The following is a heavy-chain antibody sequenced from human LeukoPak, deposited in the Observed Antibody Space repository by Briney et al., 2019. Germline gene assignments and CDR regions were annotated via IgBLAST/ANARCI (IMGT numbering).Heavy chain of an antibody. CDR1: GFTFSSYA. V-gene: IGHV3-23*01. CDR2: ISGSGGST. CDR3: ASRVIINGGNWFDP. Sequence: GGSLRLSCAASGFTFSSYAMSWVRQAPGKGLEWASAISGSGGSTYYADSVKGRFTISRDNSKNTLYLQMNSLRAEDTAVYYCASRVIINGGNWFDPWGQGTLVTVSS. D-gene: IGHD7-27*01. J-gene: IGHJ5*02.